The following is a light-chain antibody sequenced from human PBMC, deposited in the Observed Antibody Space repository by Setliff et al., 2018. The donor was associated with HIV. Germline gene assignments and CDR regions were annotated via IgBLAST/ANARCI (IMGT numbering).Light chain of an antibody. Sequence: QTVVTQEPSFSVSPGGTVTLTCGLTSGSVSTNHHPSWYQQTPGQPPRTLIYNTDIRSSGVPDRFSGSILGHKAALTLTGAQAGDESDYYCVLYVSAYNWVFGGGTK. CDR1: SGSVSTNHH. CDR2: NTD. V-gene: IGLV8-61*01. J-gene: IGLJ3*02. CDR3: VLYVSAYNWV.